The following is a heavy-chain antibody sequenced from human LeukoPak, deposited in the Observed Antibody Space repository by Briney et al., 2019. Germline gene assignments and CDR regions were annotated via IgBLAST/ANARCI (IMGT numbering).Heavy chain of an antibody. CDR2: ISSSGSTI. Sequence: GGSLRLSCAASGFTFSDYYMSWIRQAPGKGLEWVSYISSSGSTIYYADSVKGRFTISRDNAKNSLYLQMNSLRAEDTAVYYCAKVPNTYYYGSGSNPYFDYWGQGTLVTVSS. CDR1: GFTFSDYY. D-gene: IGHD3-10*01. V-gene: IGHV3-11*04. CDR3: AKVPNTYYYGSGSNPYFDY. J-gene: IGHJ4*02.